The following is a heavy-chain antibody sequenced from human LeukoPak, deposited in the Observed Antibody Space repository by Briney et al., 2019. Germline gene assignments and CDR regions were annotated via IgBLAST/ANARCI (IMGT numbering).Heavy chain of an antibody. V-gene: IGHV3-7*01. CDR1: GFTFSSYW. Sequence: GGSLRLSCAASGFTFSSYWMSWVRQAPGKGLKWVANIKQDGSEKYYVDSVKGRFTISRDNAKNSLYLQMNSLRAEDTAVYYCARVGSSWYSYWFDPWGQGTLVTVSS. CDR2: IKQDGSEK. D-gene: IGHD6-13*01. CDR3: ARVGSSWYSYWFDP. J-gene: IGHJ5*02.